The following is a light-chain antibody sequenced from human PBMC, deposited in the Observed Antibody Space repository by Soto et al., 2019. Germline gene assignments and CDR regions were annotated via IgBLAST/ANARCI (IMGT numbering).Light chain of an antibody. J-gene: IGKJ4*01. Sequence: DIQMTQSPSTLSASVGDRVTITCRASQSISGYLAWYQQKPGKAPKFLMYKASSLESGVPSRFSGSGSGTEFTLTISSLQPDDFATYYCQQYHSYPLTFGGGTKVEIK. V-gene: IGKV1-5*03. CDR2: KAS. CDR1: QSISGY. CDR3: QQYHSYPLT.